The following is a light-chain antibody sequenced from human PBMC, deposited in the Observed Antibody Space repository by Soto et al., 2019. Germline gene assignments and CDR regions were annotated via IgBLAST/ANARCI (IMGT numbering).Light chain of an antibody. CDR2: NNN. CDR1: SSNIGSTT. V-gene: IGLV1-44*01. Sequence: QSVLTQPPSASGTPGQRVTIACSGSSSNIGSTTVKWYQQLPGTAPKLLIYNNNQRPSWVPDRFSGSKSGTSASLAISGLQSEDDADYYCAAWYDSLNGVVFGGGTKVTVL. CDR3: AAWYDSLNGVV. J-gene: IGLJ3*02.